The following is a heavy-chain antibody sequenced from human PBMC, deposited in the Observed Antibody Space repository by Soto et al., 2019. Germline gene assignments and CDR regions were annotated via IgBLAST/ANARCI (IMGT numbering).Heavy chain of an antibody. CDR2: ISYDGSNK. Sequence: QVQLVESGGGVVQPGRSLRLSCAASGFTFSSYGMHWVRQAPGKGLEWVAVISYDGSNKYYADSVKGRFTISRDNSKNTLYLQMNSLRAEDTAVYYCAKTMVRGVIDLFDPWGQGTLVTVSS. D-gene: IGHD3-10*01. CDR3: AKTMVRGVIDLFDP. CDR1: GFTFSSYG. V-gene: IGHV3-30*18. J-gene: IGHJ5*02.